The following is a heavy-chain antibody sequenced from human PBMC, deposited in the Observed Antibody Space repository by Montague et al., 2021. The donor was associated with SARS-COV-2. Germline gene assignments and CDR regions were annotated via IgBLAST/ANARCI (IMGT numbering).Heavy chain of an antibody. CDR2: IYNSGST. CDR1: GGSISRYS. Sequence: SETLSLTCTVSGGSISRYSWTWIRQPPGKGLEWIGYIYNSGSTNXNPSLTGRVTISVDTSKNQFSLKLSSVAAADTAVYYCARVGRGSSWYEAAFDIWGQGTMVTVSS. V-gene: IGHV4-59*01. CDR3: ARVGRGSSWYEAAFDI. J-gene: IGHJ3*02. D-gene: IGHD6-13*01.